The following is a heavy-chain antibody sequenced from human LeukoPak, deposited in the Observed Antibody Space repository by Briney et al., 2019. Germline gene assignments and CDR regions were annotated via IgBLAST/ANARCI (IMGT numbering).Heavy chain of an antibody. Sequence: SETLSLTCTVPGGSISSYYWSWIWQPPGKGLEWIGCIYTNGNTNYNPSLKSRVTISVDTSKNQFSLKQSSVTAADTAVYYCARKDSTSWNFDYWGQGTLVTVSS. CDR1: GGSISSYY. V-gene: IGHV4-4*09. D-gene: IGHD6-13*01. J-gene: IGHJ4*02. CDR2: IYTNGNT. CDR3: ARKDSTSWNFDY.